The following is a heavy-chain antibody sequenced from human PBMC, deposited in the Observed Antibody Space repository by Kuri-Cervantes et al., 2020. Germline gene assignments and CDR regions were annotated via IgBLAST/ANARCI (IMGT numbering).Heavy chain of an antibody. D-gene: IGHD4-23*01. CDR3: AREVRDFDDPRGDY. V-gene: IGHV1-2*04. Sequence: ASVKVSCKASGYTFTGYYMHWVRQAPGQGLEWMGWINPNSGGTNYAQKFQGWVTMTRDTSISTAYMELRRLRSDDTAVYYCAREVRDFDDPRGDYWGQGTLVTVSS. CDR1: GYTFTGYY. CDR2: INPNSGGT. J-gene: IGHJ4*02.